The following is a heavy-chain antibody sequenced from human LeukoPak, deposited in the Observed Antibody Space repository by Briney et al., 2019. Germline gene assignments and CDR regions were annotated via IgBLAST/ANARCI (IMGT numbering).Heavy chain of an antibody. D-gene: IGHD6-19*01. CDR3: ARVPYSTGAFDY. J-gene: IGHJ4*02. Sequence: QSGGSLRLSCAASGFTFSSYSMNWVRQAPGKRLERISYISSSSSTIYYTDSVKGRFTISRDNAKNSLYLQMNSLRDEDTALYYCARVPYSTGAFDYWGQGTLVTVSS. CDR1: GFTFSSYS. CDR2: ISSSSSTI. V-gene: IGHV3-48*02.